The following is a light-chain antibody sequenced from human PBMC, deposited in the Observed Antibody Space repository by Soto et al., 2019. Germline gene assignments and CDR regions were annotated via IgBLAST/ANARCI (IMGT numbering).Light chain of an antibody. CDR3: QQTSAFPRT. CDR1: RDISNS. J-gene: IGKJ1*01. V-gene: IGKV1-12*01. Sequence: DIQMTQSPSSVSASVGDSLTSXXRASRDISNSLAWYQQTPGKAPKIXLRGASSLHRGVPSRFSGGGAGTEFTLTISSLQPEDFATYYCQQTSAFPRTFGQGTKMDIK. CDR2: GAS.